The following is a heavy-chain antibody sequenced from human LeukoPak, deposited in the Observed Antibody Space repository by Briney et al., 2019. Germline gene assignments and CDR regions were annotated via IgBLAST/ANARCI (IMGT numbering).Heavy chain of an antibody. CDR2: IIPILGIA. Sequence: GASVKVSCKASGGTFSSYAISWVRQAPGQGLEWMGRIIPILGIANYAQKFQGRVTVTADKSTSTAYMELSSLRSEDTAVYYCARKQKIVVDWGQGTLVTVSS. CDR1: GGTFSSYA. D-gene: IGHD2/OR15-2a*01. CDR3: ARKQKIVVD. J-gene: IGHJ4*02. V-gene: IGHV1-69*04.